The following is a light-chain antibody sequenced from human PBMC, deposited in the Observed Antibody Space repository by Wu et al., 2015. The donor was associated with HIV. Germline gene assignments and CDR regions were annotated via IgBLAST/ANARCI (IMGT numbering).Light chain of an antibody. CDR3: QQYKNWIRT. J-gene: IGKJ1*01. Sequence: GESATLSCRASQGLRTNFSVVPAQTSATAPRLLILFLHPPGPLIIPVRFSGSGSGTEFTLTISSLQSEDFAVYYCQQYKNWIRTFGQGTKVEIK. V-gene: IGKV3-15*01. CDR1: QGLRTN. CDR2: LHP.